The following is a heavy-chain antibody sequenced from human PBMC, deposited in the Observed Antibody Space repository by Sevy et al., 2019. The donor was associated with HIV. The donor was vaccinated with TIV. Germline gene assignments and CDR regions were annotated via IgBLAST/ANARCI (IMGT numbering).Heavy chain of an antibody. J-gene: IGHJ5*02. V-gene: IGHV3-11*01. Sequence: GGSLRLSCAASGFTFSDYYMSWIRQAPGKGLEWVSYISSSGSTIYYADAVKGRFTISRDNAKNSLNLQMNSLRAEDTAVYYCASEQVLQNWFDPWGQGTLVTVSS. D-gene: IGHD4-4*01. CDR3: ASEQVLQNWFDP. CDR2: ISSSGSTI. CDR1: GFTFSDYY.